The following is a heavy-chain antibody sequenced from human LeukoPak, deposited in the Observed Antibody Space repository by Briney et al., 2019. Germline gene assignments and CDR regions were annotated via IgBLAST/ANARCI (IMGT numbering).Heavy chain of an antibody. D-gene: IGHD3-9*01. CDR2: INHSGST. Sequence: SETLSLTCAVYGGSFSGYYWSWIRQPPGKGLEWIGEINHSGSTNYNPSLKSRVTILVDTSKKQFSLKLSSVTAADTAVYYCARHSLRYFDWLLSGGGPNWFDPWGQGTLVTVSS. V-gene: IGHV4-34*01. CDR3: ARHSLRYFDWLLSGGGPNWFDP. CDR1: GGSFSGYY. J-gene: IGHJ5*02.